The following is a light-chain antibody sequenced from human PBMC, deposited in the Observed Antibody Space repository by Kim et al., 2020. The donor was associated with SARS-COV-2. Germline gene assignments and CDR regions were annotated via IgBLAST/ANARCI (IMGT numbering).Light chain of an antibody. J-gene: IGLJ2*01. V-gene: IGLV3-19*01. CDR2: GKN. Sequence: VALGQTVRITCQGDILRSYYATLYQRKPGQAPILVIYGKNNRPSGIPNRFSGSSSGNTASLTITGTHAGNEPDYYCNSRDSNYNVVFGVGTQLTVL. CDR1: ILRSYY. CDR3: NSRDSNYNVV.